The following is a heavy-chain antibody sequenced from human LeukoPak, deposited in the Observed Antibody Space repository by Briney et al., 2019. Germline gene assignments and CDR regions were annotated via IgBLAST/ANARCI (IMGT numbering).Heavy chain of an antibody. Sequence: GASVKVSCKASGYTFTGYYMHWVRQAPGQGLEWMGWINPNSGGTNYAQKFQGRVTMTRDTSISTAYMELSRLRSDDTAVYYCARVLRFLEWPPYYYYYYGMDVWGQGTTVTVSS. D-gene: IGHD3-3*01. CDR1: GYTFTGYY. V-gene: IGHV1-2*02. J-gene: IGHJ6*02. CDR3: ARVLRFLEWPPYYYYYYGMDV. CDR2: INPNSGGT.